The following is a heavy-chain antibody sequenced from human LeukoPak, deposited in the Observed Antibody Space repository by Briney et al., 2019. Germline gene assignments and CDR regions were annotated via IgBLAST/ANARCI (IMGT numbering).Heavy chain of an antibody. CDR3: ASEDIVAVVAATAFDY. V-gene: IGHV4-39*01. J-gene: IGHJ4*02. Sequence: PSETLSLTCTVSGGSISSSSYYWGWIRQPPGKGLEWIGSIYYSGSTYYNPSLKSRVTISVDTSKNQFSPKLSSVTAADTAVYYCASEDIVAVVAATAFDYWGQGTLVTVSS. CDR2: IYYSGST. D-gene: IGHD2-15*01. CDR1: GGSISSSSYY.